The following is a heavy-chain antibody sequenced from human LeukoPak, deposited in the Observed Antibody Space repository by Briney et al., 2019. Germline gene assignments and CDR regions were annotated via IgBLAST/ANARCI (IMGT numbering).Heavy chain of an antibody. V-gene: IGHV4-34*01. CDR3: AGGREYGGNFLH. Sequence: SETLSLTGAVYGGSFSGYYWSWIRQPPGKGLEWIGEINHSGSTNYNPSLKSRVTISVDTSKNQFSLKLSSVTAADTAVYYCAGGREYGGNFLHWGQGTLVTVSS. J-gene: IGHJ1*01. CDR2: INHSGST. D-gene: IGHD4-23*01. CDR1: GGSFSGYY.